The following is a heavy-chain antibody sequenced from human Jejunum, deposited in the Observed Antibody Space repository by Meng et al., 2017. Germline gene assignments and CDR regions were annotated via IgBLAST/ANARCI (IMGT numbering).Heavy chain of an antibody. CDR2: IWYDGSRR. J-gene: IGHJ4*02. CDR1: GYRFSGYG. CDR3: ARDSGVVTPILDY. D-gene: IGHD2-21*02. Sequence: GESLKISCEATGYRFSGYGMHWIRRAPAKGLECVAVIWYDGSRRYYGDSVKGRFTISRDDSRDTLYLQMNSLRAEDTSVYYCARDSGVVTPILDYWGQGTLVTVSS. V-gene: IGHV3-33*01.